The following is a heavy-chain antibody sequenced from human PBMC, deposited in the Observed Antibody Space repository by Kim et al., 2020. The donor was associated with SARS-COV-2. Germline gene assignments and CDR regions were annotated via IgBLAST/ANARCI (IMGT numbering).Heavy chain of an antibody. CDR1: GFTFSSYW. CDR3: ARTPTVVSPEAFDI. J-gene: IGHJ3*02. Sequence: GGSLRLSCAASGFTFSSYWMSWVRQAPGKGLEWVANIKQDGSEKYYVDSVKGRFTISRDNAKNSLYLQMNSLRAEDTAVYYCARTPTVVSPEAFDIWGQGTMVTVSS. CDR2: IKQDGSEK. V-gene: IGHV3-7*01. D-gene: IGHD4-17*01.